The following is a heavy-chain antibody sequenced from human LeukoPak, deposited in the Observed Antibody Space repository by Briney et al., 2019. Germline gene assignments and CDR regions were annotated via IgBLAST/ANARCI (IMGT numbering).Heavy chain of an antibody. CDR3: ARKTSNGVFN. CDR2: IYYSGST. J-gene: IGHJ4*02. V-gene: IGHV4-39*01. D-gene: IGHD2-8*01. CDR1: GGSISSSSYY. Sequence: SETLSLTCTVSGGSISSSSYYWGWIRQPPGKGLEWIGSIYYSGSTYYNPSLKSRVTISVDTSKNQFSLKLRSVTAADTAVYYCARKTSNGVFNWGQGTLVTVSS.